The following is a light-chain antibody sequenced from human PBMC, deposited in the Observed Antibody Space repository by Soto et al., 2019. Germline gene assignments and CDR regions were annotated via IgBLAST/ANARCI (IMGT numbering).Light chain of an antibody. Sequence: AIQMTQSPSSLFASVGDRVTITGRASQGIRNDLGWYQQKPGKAPKLLIYAASSLQSGVPSRFSGSGSGTDFTLTISSLQPEDFATYYCLQDYNYPLTFGGGTKVEIK. V-gene: IGKV1-6*01. CDR2: AAS. CDR1: QGIRND. CDR3: LQDYNYPLT. J-gene: IGKJ4*01.